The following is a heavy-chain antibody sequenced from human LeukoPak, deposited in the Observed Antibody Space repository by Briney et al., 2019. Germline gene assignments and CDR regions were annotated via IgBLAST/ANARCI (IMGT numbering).Heavy chain of an antibody. V-gene: IGHV3-23*01. D-gene: IGHD2-21*02. Sequence: PGGSLRLSCAASGSTFSSYDMSWVRQAPGKGLEWVSGISGSGGSTYHADSVKGRFNISRDNSKNTLYMQMNSLRAGDTAVYYCAKRYCGGDCYGYFDYWGQGTLVTVSS. J-gene: IGHJ4*02. CDR2: ISGSGGST. CDR3: AKRYCGGDCYGYFDY. CDR1: GSTFSSYD.